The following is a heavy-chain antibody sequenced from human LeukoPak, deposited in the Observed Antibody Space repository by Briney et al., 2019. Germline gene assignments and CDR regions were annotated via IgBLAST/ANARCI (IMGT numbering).Heavy chain of an antibody. Sequence: PSETLSLTWAVYGGYFSGYYWSWVRQPPGKGLEWIGEINHSGSTNYNPSLKSRVTISVDTSKNQFSLKLSSVTAADTAVYYCAMRNGYYYDSSGYYLFDYWGQGTLVTVSS. D-gene: IGHD3-22*01. V-gene: IGHV4-34*01. CDR3: AMRNGYYYDSSGYYLFDY. J-gene: IGHJ4*02. CDR1: GGYFSGYY. CDR2: INHSGST.